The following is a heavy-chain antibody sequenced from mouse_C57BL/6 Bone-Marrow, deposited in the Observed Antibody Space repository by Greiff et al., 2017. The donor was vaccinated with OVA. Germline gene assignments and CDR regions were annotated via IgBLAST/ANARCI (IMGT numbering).Heavy chain of an antibody. J-gene: IGHJ4*01. CDR2: IYPGDGDT. Sequence: QVQLQQSGPELVKPGASVKISCKASGYAFSSSWMNWVKQRPGKGLEWIGRIYPGDGDTNYNGKFKGKATLTADKSSSTAYMQLSSLTSEDSAVYFGARYDGYYPDYYAMDYWGQGTSVTVSS. D-gene: IGHD2-3*01. V-gene: IGHV1-82*01. CDR3: ARYDGYYPDYYAMDY. CDR1: GYAFSSSW.